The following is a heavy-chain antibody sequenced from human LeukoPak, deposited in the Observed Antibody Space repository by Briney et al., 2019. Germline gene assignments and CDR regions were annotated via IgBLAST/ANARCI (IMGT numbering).Heavy chain of an antibody. V-gene: IGHV1-69*04. Sequence: GASVKVSCKASGGTFSSYTISWVRQAPGQGLERMGRIIPILGMANYAQKFQGRVTITADKSTSTAYMELSSLRSEDTAVYYCARDRGYCSGGSCYTVDWGQGTLVTVSS. CDR2: IIPILGMA. CDR1: GGTFSSYT. CDR3: ARDRGYCSGGSCYTVD. J-gene: IGHJ4*02. D-gene: IGHD2-15*01.